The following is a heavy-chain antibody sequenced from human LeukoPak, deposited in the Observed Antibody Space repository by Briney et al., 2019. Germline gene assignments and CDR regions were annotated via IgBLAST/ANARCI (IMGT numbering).Heavy chain of an antibody. CDR3: ARDLGQFADYYDSSGSPFDY. Sequence: SVRVSCKASGGTFSSYAISWVRQAPGQGLEWMGGIIPIFGTANYAQKFQGRVTITTDESTSTAYMELSSLRSEDTAVYYCARDLGQFADYYDSSGSPFDYWGQGTLVTVSS. CDR2: IIPIFGTA. D-gene: IGHD3-22*01. J-gene: IGHJ4*02. V-gene: IGHV1-69*05. CDR1: GGTFSSYA.